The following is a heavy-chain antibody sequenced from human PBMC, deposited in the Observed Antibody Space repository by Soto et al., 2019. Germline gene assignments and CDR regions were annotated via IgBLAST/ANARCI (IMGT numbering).Heavy chain of an antibody. D-gene: IGHD6-13*01. V-gene: IGHV3-21*01. CDR1: GFTFSSYS. Sequence: EVQLVESGGGLVKPGGSLRLSCAASGFTFSSYSMNWVRQAPGKGLEWVSSISSSSSYIYYADSVKGRFTISRDNAKNSLYLQMNSLRAEDTAVYYCARQHKQQLDLYYFDYWGQGTLVTVSS. J-gene: IGHJ4*02. CDR3: ARQHKQQLDLYYFDY. CDR2: ISSSSSYI.